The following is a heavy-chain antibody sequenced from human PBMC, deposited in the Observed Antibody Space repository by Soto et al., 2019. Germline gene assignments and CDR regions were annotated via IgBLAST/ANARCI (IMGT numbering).Heavy chain of an antibody. CDR2: IKTKVESYAT. V-gene: IGHV3-73*01. CDR1: GFTLSGFD. CDR3: TRRSCSGGGCYSDFGH. D-gene: IGHD2-15*01. J-gene: IGHJ4*02. Sequence: EVQLVESGGGLVQPGGSLKLSCAASGFTLSGFDIHWVRQASGEGLEWVGRIKTKVESYATGVAASVQGRFTISRDDSKNTAYLQMNSLKSEDTAVYYCTRRSCSGGGCYSDFGHWGQGTLVTVSS.